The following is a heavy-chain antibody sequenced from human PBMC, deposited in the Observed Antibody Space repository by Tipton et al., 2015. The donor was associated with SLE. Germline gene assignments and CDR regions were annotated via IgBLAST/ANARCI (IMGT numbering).Heavy chain of an antibody. CDR2: FHFSGTT. D-gene: IGHD3-10*01. V-gene: IGHV4-39*07. CDR3: ARVGDYYNSGSRVFDH. Sequence: GLVKPSETLSLSCSVSGGSVSSRTFSWGWIRQPPGKGLEWIGNFHFSGTTYYNPSLKSRVTISLDTSKNHFSLRLTSVTAADTAVYFCARVGDYYNSGSRVFDHWGQGFLVTVSS. CDR1: GGSVSSRTFS. J-gene: IGHJ4*02.